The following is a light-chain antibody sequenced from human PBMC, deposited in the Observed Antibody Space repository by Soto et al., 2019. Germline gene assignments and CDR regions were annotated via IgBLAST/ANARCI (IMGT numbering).Light chain of an antibody. Sequence: QSVLTQPPSVSGAPGQRVTISCTGSSSNIGAGYDVHWYQQLPGTAPKLLIYGNSNRPSGVPDRFSGSKSGTSASQAITGLQAEDEADYYCQSYDSSLSVVFGGGTKVNVL. CDR3: QSYDSSLSVV. CDR2: GNS. CDR1: SSNIGAGYD. J-gene: IGLJ2*01. V-gene: IGLV1-40*01.